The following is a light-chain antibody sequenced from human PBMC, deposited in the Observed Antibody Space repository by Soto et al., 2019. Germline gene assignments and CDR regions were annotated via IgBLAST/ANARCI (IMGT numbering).Light chain of an antibody. CDR3: QNYNGAPFT. Sequence: DIQMTQSPSSLSASVGDRVTITCRASQGISNYLAWYKQRPGKGPKLLLYAAYTLQSGVPFRFSGSVFGADFTLSISSLRPEDVSTYFCQNYNGAPFTFGPGTKVDI. V-gene: IGKV1-27*01. CDR1: QGISNY. J-gene: IGKJ3*01. CDR2: AAY.